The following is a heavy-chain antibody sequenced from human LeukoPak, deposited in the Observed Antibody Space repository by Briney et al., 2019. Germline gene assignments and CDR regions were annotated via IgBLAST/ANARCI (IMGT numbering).Heavy chain of an antibody. J-gene: IGHJ4*02. CDR1: GFTFDDYA. CDR2: ISWNSGSI. CDR3: AKSGSGYYFDY. V-gene: IGHV3-9*03. D-gene: IGHD6-25*01. Sequence: GGSLRLSCAASGFTFDDYAMHWVRQAPGKGLEWVSGISWNSGSIGYADSVKGRFTISRDNAKNSLYLQMNSLRAEDMASYYCAKSGSGYYFDYWGQGTLVTVSS.